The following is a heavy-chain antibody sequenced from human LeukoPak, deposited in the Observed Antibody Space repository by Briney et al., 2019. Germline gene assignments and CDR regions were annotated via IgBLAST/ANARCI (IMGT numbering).Heavy chain of an antibody. J-gene: IGHJ5*02. CDR3: ARDNWNAAPRAFDP. CDR1: GFTFRSYS. Sequence: GGSLRLSCVASGFTFRSYSMNWVRQAPGKGLEWVSSISKTGNDMHYADSVKGRFTISRDNARKSLYLQMNTLRIEDTAVYYCARDNWNAAPRAFDPWGQGSLVTVSS. V-gene: IGHV3-21*01. CDR2: ISKTGNDM. D-gene: IGHD1-20*01.